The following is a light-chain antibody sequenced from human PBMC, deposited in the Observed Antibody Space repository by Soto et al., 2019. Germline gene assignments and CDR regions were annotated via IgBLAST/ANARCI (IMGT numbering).Light chain of an antibody. J-gene: IGLJ2*01. CDR3: SSYTSSSTHVV. Sequence: QSALTQPASVSGSPGQSITISCTGTSSDVGGYNYVSWYQQHPGKAPKLMIYEVSNRPSGVSNRFSGSKPGNTASLTISGLQDEDEADYYCSSYTSSSTHVVFGGGTKLTVL. CDR1: SSDVGGYNY. CDR2: EVS. V-gene: IGLV2-14*01.